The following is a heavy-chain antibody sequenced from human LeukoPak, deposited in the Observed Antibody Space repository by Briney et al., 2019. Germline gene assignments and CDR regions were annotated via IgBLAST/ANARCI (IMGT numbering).Heavy chain of an antibody. V-gene: IGHV4-59*08. J-gene: IGHJ3*02. CDR1: GGSISSYY. CDR2: IYYSGNT. CDR3: ARWDYYDSSGYYPRGVDAFDI. Sequence: SETLSLTCVVSGGSISSYYWSWIRQPPGKGLEWIGYIYYSGNTNYNPSLKSRLTMSADRSRNQFSLKLSSVTAADTAVYYCARWDYYDSSGYYPRGVDAFDIWGQGTMVTVSS. D-gene: IGHD3-22*01.